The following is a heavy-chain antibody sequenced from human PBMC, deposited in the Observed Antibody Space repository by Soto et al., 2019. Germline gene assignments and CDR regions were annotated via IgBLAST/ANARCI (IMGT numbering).Heavy chain of an antibody. CDR1: GFTFDDYA. CDR2: ISWNSGSI. J-gene: IGHJ6*03. D-gene: IGHD3-10*01. CDR3: AKDISGYYGSGSLSPAGYMDV. V-gene: IGHV3-9*01. Sequence: PGGSLRLSCAASGFTFDDYAMHWVRQAPGKGLEWVSGISWNSGSIGYADSVKGRFTISRDNAKNSLYLQMNSLRAEDTALYYCAKDISGYYGSGSLSPAGYMDVWGKGTTVTVSS.